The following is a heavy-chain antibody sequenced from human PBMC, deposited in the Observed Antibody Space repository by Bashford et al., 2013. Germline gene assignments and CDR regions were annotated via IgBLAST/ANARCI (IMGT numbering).Heavy chain of an antibody. D-gene: IGHD6-6*01. CDR2: INPNSGGT. V-gene: IGHV1-2*04. J-gene: IGHJ4*03. CDR3: ARGSSSSSVFFFDY. Sequence: ASVKVSCKASGYTFTGYYMHWVRQAPGQGLEWMGWINPNSGGTNYAQKFQGWVTMTRDTSISTAYMELSRLRSDDTAVYYCARGSSSSSVFFFDYVGPGTLVTVSS. CDR1: GYTFTGYY.